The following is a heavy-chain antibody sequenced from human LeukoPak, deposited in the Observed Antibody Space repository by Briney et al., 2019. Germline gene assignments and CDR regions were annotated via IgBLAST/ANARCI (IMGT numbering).Heavy chain of an antibody. CDR1: GYSFTSYW. D-gene: IGHD3-10*01. CDR3: ARQRFTMRAYAGNWFDP. J-gene: IGHJ5*02. CDR2: IYPGDSDT. Sequence: GESLKISCKGSGYSFTSYWIGWVRQMPGKGLEWMGIIYPGDSDTRYSPSFQGRVTISADKSISTAYLQWSSLRASDTAMYYCARQRFTMRAYAGNWFDPWGQGTLVTVSS. V-gene: IGHV5-51*01.